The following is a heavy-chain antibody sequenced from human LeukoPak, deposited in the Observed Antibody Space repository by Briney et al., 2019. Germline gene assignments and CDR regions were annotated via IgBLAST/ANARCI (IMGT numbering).Heavy chain of an antibody. CDR3: AREPYSSSSDH. CDR2: ISPYNGNT. Sequence: GASVKVSCKASGYTFTGYGITWVRQAPGQGLEWMGWISPYNGNTNYAQKLQGRVTMTTDTSTSTAYMELRSLRSDDTAVYYCAREPYSSSSDHWGQGTLVTVSS. V-gene: IGHV1-18*01. J-gene: IGHJ4*02. CDR1: GYTFTGYG. D-gene: IGHD6-6*01.